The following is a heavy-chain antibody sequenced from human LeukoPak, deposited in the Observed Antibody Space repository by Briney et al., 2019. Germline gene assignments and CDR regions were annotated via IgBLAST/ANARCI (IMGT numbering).Heavy chain of an antibody. CDR2: IYSGGST. Sequence: GGSLRLSCAASGFTVSSNYMSWVRQAPGKGLEWVSVIYSGGSTYYADSVKGRFTISRDNSKNTLYLQMNSLRAEDTAVYYCARWSSSWLFFDYWGQGTLVTVSS. V-gene: IGHV3-53*01. CDR1: GFTVSSNY. CDR3: ARWSSSWLFFDY. J-gene: IGHJ4*02. D-gene: IGHD6-13*01.